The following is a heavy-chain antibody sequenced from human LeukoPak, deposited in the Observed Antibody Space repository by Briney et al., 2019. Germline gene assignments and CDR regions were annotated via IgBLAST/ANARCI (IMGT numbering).Heavy chain of an antibody. D-gene: IGHD3-22*01. CDR1: GYTFTSYD. V-gene: IGHV1-2*06. CDR2: INPNSGGT. CDR3: ARAGDSSGYYYGAFDI. J-gene: IGHJ3*02. Sequence: ASVKVSCKASGYTFTSYDINWVRQAPGQGLEWMGRINPNSGGTNYAQKFQGRVTMTRDTSISTAYMELSRLRSDDTAVYYCARAGDSSGYYYGAFDIWGQGTMVTVSS.